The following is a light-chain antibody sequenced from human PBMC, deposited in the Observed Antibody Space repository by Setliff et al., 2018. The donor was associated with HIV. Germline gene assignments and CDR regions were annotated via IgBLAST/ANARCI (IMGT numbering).Light chain of an antibody. Sequence: ALTQPASVSGSPGQSTTISCTGTSSDVGTYNYVSWYQQHPGKAPKLIIYDVSKRPSGVSNRFSGSKSGNTASLTISGLQAENEADYYCSSYTSSSTYVFGTGTKVTVL. CDR1: SSDVGTYNY. CDR3: SSYTSSSTYV. CDR2: DVS. J-gene: IGLJ1*01. V-gene: IGLV2-14*03.